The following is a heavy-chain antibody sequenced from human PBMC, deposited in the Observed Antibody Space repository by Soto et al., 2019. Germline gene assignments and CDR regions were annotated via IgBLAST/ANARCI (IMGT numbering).Heavy chain of an antibody. D-gene: IGHD3-22*01. J-gene: IGHJ4*02. Sequence: VGSLRLSCAASAFTFNNYAMSWVRQAPGKGLEWVSGIGGSGRTTYYADSVKGRFTISRDNSNNTLFLQMNSLRAEDTAVYYCAKSRYSDSSGDFYDYWGQGTLVTVS. CDR3: AKSRYSDSSGDFYDY. CDR1: AFTFNNYA. V-gene: IGHV3-23*01. CDR2: IGGSGRTT.